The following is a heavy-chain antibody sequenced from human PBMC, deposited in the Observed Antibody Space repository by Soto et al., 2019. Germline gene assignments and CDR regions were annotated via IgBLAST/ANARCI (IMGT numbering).Heavy chain of an antibody. CDR2: IYYSGST. J-gene: IGHJ3*02. V-gene: IGHV4-30-4*01. Sequence: QVQLQESGPGLVKSSQTLSLTCTVSGGSISSGDYYWSWIHQPPGKGLEWIGYIYYSGSTYYNPSLKSRLTISIDTSKNQFSLKLSSVTAADTAVYYCAREGTNDGSGYYGRAFDIWGQGTMLTVSS. CDR1: GGSISSGDYY. D-gene: IGHD3-22*01. CDR3: AREGTNDGSGYYGRAFDI.